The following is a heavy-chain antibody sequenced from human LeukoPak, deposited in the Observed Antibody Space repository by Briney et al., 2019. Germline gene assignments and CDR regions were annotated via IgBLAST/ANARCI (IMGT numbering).Heavy chain of an antibody. V-gene: IGHV3-11*01. CDR3: STGPRSLPY. CDR1: GLSFSDSY. Sequence: GGSLRLSCVVSGLSFSDSYMTWIRQTPGMGLESLAYISGMGHDIYYADSVKGRFTISRDNAKNSLYLQMNSLRPEDTALYYCSTGPRSLPYWGPGTLVTVSS. J-gene: IGHJ4*01. D-gene: IGHD4-23*01. CDR2: ISGMGHDI.